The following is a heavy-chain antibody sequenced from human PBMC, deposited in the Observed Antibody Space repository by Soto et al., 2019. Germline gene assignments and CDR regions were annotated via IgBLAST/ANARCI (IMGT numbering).Heavy chain of an antibody. CDR2: IYYSGST. D-gene: IGHD2-15*01. CDR3: ARVGGTTPDV. V-gene: IGHV4-30-4*02. Sequence: PSETLCLTCTVSCGSISSSDHYWSWIRQPPGKGLERIGYIYYSGSTYYNPSLKSRVTISVDTSKNQFSLKLSSVTAADTAVYYCARVGGTTPDVWGQGTTVT. CDR1: CGSISSSDHY. J-gene: IGHJ6*02.